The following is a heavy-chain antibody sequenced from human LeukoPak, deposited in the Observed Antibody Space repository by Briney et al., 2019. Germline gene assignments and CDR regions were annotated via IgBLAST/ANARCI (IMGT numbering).Heavy chain of an antibody. Sequence: GGSLRLSCVASGFKISDYYIHWVRQAPGKGLEWVAVISYDGSNKYYADSVKGRFTISRDNSKNTLYLQMNSLRAEDTAVYYCAKDLEPQLVGAADYWGQGTLVTVSS. CDR2: ISYDGSNK. V-gene: IGHV3-30*18. CDR1: GFKISDYY. D-gene: IGHD1-26*01. CDR3: AKDLEPQLVGAADY. J-gene: IGHJ4*02.